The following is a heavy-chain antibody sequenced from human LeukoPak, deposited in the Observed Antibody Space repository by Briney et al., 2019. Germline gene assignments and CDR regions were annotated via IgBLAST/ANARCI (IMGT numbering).Heavy chain of an antibody. CDR3: ARDGRDISSWVAFAY. CDR2: INWNGGST. J-gene: IGHJ4*02. CDR1: RFALYEVG. D-gene: IGHD6-13*01. V-gene: IGHV3-20*04. Sequence: GGSLRLSCAASRFALYEVGMCSGTQAPGKGLEWVSGINWNGGSTGYADSVKGRFTISRDNAKNSLYLQMNSLRAEDTALYYCARDGRDISSWVAFAYSGQGTLVTVSS.